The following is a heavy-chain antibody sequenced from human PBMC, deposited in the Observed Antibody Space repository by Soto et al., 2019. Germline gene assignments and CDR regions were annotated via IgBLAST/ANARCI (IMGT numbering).Heavy chain of an antibody. CDR3: AWSHWFWGAFDI. D-gene: IGHD3-10*01. CDR1: GGSISSSHYF. V-gene: IGHV4-39*01. Sequence: PSETLSLTCTVSGGSISSSHYFWGWIRQPPGKGLEWIASFYYDGSTFYNPSLKSRGTISVDTSKNQVFMKLTSVTAADTAIYYCAWSHWFWGAFDIWGQGTMVT. J-gene: IGHJ3*02. CDR2: FYYDGST.